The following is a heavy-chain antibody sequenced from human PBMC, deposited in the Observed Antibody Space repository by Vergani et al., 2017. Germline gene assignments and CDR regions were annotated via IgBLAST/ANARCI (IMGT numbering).Heavy chain of an antibody. CDR1: GFRFSSYW. J-gene: IGHJ6*03. CDR3: ARDWKNGGSRDMDD. Sequence: EAQLVESGGDLVQPGGSLRLSCVGSGFRFSSYWVSWVRQAPGKGLEWVANIKQDESEKYYGDSVKGRFTISRDNAKNSVFLQMSSLRVVDTAVYYCARDWKNGGSRDMDDWGKGTTVIVSS. D-gene: IGHD4-23*01. V-gene: IGHV3-7*01. CDR2: IKQDESEK.